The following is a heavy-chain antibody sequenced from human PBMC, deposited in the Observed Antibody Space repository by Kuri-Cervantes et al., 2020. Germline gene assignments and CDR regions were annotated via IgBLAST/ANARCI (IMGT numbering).Heavy chain of an antibody. J-gene: IGHJ3*02. V-gene: IGHV3-11*04. CDR2: ISSSGSTM. Sequence: GSLRLSCAASGFTFSDYYMSWIRQAPGKGLEWVSYISSSGSTMYDADSVRGRFTISRDNAKNSLYLQMNSLRAEDTAVYYCAREASWYYAFDIWGQGTMVTVSS. CDR1: GFTFSDYY. CDR3: AREASWYYAFDI. D-gene: IGHD6-13*01.